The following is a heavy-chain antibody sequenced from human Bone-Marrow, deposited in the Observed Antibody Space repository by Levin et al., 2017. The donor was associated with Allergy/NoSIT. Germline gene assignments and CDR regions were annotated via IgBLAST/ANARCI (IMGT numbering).Heavy chain of an antibody. V-gene: IGHV1-2*02. J-gene: IGHJ6*03. CDR2: INPNTGGT. CDR3: ARGIASGRKTYYYYYMDV. Sequence: ASVKVSCKASGYIFTDYYMHWVRQAPGQGLEWMGWINPNTGGTSYSQNFQGRVTMTRDTSISTAYIDLSSLRSDDTAVYYCARGIASGRKTYYYYYMDVWGRGTTVAVSS. D-gene: IGHD6-13*01. CDR1: GYIFTDYY.